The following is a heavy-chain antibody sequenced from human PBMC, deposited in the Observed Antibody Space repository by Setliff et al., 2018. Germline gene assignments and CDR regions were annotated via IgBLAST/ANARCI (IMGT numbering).Heavy chain of an antibody. CDR2: IYYSGST. J-gene: IGHJ4*02. CDR1: GDSMSFSY. CDR3: AKGRGEMDS. Sequence: SETLSLTCSVSGDSMSFSYWSWIRQPPGKGLEWIGYIYYSGSTDSPPSLKSRVSISIDTSKNQFSLNVRSVTAADTAIYYCAKGRGEMDSWGQGILVTAPQ. D-gene: IGHD3-10*01. V-gene: IGHV4-59*01.